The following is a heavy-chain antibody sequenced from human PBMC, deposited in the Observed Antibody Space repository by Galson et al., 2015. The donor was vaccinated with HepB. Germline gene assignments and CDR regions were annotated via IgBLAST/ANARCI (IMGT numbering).Heavy chain of an antibody. V-gene: IGHV3-48*03. CDR2: ISSSGSTI. J-gene: IGHJ4*02. CDR1: GFTFSSYE. D-gene: IGHD3-22*01. Sequence: SLRLSCAASGFTFSSYEMNWVRQAPGKGLEWVSYISSSGSTIYYADSVKGRFTISRDNAKNSLYLQMNSLRAEDTAVYYCASGPAYYCDSSGYLDYWGQGTLVTVSS. CDR3: ASGPAYYCDSSGYLDY.